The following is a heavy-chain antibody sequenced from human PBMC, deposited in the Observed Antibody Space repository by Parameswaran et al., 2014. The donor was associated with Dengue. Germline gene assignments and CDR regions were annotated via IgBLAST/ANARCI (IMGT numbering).Heavy chain of an antibody. CDR2: IDWDDDK. J-gene: IGHJ6*02. D-gene: IGHD1-26*01. V-gene: IGHV2-70*01. CDR3: ARIPNTMGADYYYYYGMDV. Sequence: RWIRQPPGKALEWLALIDWDDDKYYSTSLKTRLTISKDTSKNQVVLTMTNMDPVDTATYYCARIPNTMGADYYYYYGMDVWGQGTTVTVSS.